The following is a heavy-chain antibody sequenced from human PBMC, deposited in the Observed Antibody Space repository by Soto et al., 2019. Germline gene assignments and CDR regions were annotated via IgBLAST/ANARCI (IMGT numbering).Heavy chain of an antibody. CDR2: IVVGSGNT. CDR3: AALRPYYYDSSGYYFNAFDI. V-gene: IGHV1-58*01. D-gene: IGHD3-22*01. Sequence: ASVKVSCKASGFTFTSSAVQWVRQARGQRLERIGWIVVGSGNTNYAQKFQERVTITRDMSTSTAYMELSSLRSEDTAVYYCAALRPYYYDSSGYYFNAFDIWGQGTMVTVSS. J-gene: IGHJ3*02. CDR1: GFTFTSSA.